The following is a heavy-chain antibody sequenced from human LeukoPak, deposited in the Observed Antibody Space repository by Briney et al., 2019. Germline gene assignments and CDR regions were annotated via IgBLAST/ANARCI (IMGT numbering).Heavy chain of an antibody. V-gene: IGHV3-53*01. Sequence: GGSLRLSCAASGFTVSSNYMSWVRQAPGKGLEWVSVIYSGGSTYYADSVEGRFTISRDNSKNTLYLQMNSLRAEDTAVYYCARGELDTAMATYLDYWGQGTLVTVSS. CDR3: ARGELDTAMATYLDY. CDR1: GFTVSSNY. J-gene: IGHJ4*02. D-gene: IGHD5-18*01. CDR2: IYSGGST.